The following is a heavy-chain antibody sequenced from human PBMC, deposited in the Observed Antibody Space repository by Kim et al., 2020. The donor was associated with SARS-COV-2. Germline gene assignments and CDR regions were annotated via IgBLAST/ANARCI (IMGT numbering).Heavy chain of an antibody. V-gene: IGHV1-69*06. CDR2: FVPVFGTS. CDR3: ASAPQEEGGGWDKEGFDI. Sequence: SVKVSCKASGGTFSTYYITWVRQAPGQGLEWMGGFVPVFGTSTYAQKFQGRVTIVAVKSTKTDYMEMSSLKPEDTAMYYFASAPQEEGGGWDKEGFDIW. CDR1: GGTFSTYY. J-gene: IGHJ2*01. D-gene: IGHD2-15*01.